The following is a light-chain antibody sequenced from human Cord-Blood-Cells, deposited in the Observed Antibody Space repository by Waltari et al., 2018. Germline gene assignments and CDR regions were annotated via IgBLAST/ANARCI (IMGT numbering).Light chain of an antibody. Sequence: QSALTQPPSVSGSPGQSVTISCTGTSSDVGSYNRVSWYPQPPGTAPKLMIYEVSNRPSGVPDRCSVSKSGNTASLTISGLQAEDEADYYCSSYTSSSTWVFGGGTKLTVL. CDR3: SSYTSSSTWV. J-gene: IGLJ3*02. V-gene: IGLV2-18*02. CDR2: EVS. CDR1: SSDVGSYNR.